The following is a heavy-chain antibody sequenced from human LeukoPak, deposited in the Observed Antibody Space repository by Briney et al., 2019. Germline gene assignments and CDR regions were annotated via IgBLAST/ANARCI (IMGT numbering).Heavy chain of an antibody. V-gene: IGHV3-23*01. Sequence: PGQSLRLSCAASGFTFSIYDMYWVRQAPGKGLECVSVITRGSSVGTYYADSVKGRLTLSRDNSNNMVSLQMSSLRADDTAVYYCAKGSATSCTGARCYPFDSWGQGALVTVSS. CDR2: ITRGSSVGT. D-gene: IGHD2-8*02. CDR1: GFTFSIYD. CDR3: AKGSATSCTGARCYPFDS. J-gene: IGHJ4*02.